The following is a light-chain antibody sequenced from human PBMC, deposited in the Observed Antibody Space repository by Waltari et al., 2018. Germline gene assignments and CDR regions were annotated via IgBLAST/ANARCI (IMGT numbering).Light chain of an antibody. CDR1: QSVSSN. Sequence: SSRASQSVSSNLAWYQQKPGQAPRLRIYGASTRATGISARFSGSGSGTEFTLTISSLQSEDFAVYYCQQYNNWPLTFGGGTTVEIK. CDR3: QQYNNWPLT. V-gene: IGKV3-15*01. J-gene: IGKJ4*01. CDR2: GAS.